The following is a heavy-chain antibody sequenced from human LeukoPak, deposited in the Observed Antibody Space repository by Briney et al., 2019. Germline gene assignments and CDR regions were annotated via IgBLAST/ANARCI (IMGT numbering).Heavy chain of an antibody. D-gene: IGHD6-13*01. J-gene: IGHJ4*02. Sequence: SVKVSCTASGGTFSSYAISWVRQAPGQGLEWMGGIIPIFGTANYAQKFQGRVTITADESTSTAYMELSSLRSEDAAVYYCARSIAAAGTGFFDYWGQGTLVTVSS. CDR1: GGTFSSYA. CDR2: IIPIFGTA. V-gene: IGHV1-69*13. CDR3: ARSIAAAGTGFFDY.